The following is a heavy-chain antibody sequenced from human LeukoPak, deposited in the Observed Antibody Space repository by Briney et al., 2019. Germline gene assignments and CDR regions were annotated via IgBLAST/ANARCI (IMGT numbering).Heavy chain of an antibody. J-gene: IGHJ4*02. CDR2: IHYTGAT. V-gene: IGHV4-34*01. D-gene: IGHD3-9*01. CDR3: ARGNILAGYCFDF. Sequence: KPSETLSLTCAVYGGSITGYYWSWIRQTPGRGLEWVGEIHYTGATSYNPSLKSRATISTDTSKNQFSLRLSSVTAADTAVYYCARGNILAGYCFDFWGQGALVNVSS. CDR1: GGSITGYY.